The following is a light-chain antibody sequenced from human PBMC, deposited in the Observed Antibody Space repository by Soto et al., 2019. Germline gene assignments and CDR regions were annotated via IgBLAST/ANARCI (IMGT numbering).Light chain of an antibody. CDR3: QQSYSTPLT. CDR2: AAS. CDR1: QSISSY. Sequence: DIQMTQSPSSLSASVGDRVTITCRTSQSISSYLNWYQQKPGKAPKILIYAASNLQSGVPSRFSGSGSGRDFTLTISSLQPEDFATYYCQQSYSTPLTFGGGTKVEIK. V-gene: IGKV1-39*01. J-gene: IGKJ4*01.